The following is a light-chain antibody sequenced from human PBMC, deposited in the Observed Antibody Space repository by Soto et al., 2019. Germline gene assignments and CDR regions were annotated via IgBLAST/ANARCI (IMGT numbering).Light chain of an antibody. J-gene: IGLJ1*01. CDR3: SSYTXSSTQV. CDR1: SSDVGGYNY. Sequence: QSALTQPASVSGSPGQSITISCTGTSSDVGGYNYVSWYQQHPGKAPKLMIYDVSNRPSGVSNRFSGSKSGNTASLTISGLQAEDEADYYCSSYTXSSTQVFGTGTKVTXL. V-gene: IGLV2-14*01. CDR2: DVS.